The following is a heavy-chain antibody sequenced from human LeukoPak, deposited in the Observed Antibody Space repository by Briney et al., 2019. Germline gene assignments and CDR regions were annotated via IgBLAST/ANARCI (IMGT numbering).Heavy chain of an antibody. CDR3: ARTLRYWFDP. D-gene: IGHD1-14*01. CDR2: IYYSGST. CDR1: GGSISSYY. V-gene: IGHV4-59*01. Sequence: SETLPLTCTVSGGSISSYYWSWIRQPPGKGLEWIGYIYYSGSTNYNPSLKSRVTISVDTSKNQFSLKLSSVTAADTVVYYCARTLRYWFDPWGQGTLVTVSS. J-gene: IGHJ5*02.